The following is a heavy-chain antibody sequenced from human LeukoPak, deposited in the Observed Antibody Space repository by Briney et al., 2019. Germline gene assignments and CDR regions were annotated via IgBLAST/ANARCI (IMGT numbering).Heavy chain of an antibody. D-gene: IGHD3-22*01. CDR3: ARALSYYYDSSGYYSAAEYFQH. CDR2: NIPILGIA. Sequence: RASVKVSCKASGGTFSSYAISWVRQAPGQGLEWMGRNIPILGIANYAQKFQGRVTITADKSTSTAYMELSSLRSEDTAVYYCARALSYYYDSSGYYSAAEYFQHWGQGTLVTVSS. CDR1: GGTFSSYA. V-gene: IGHV1-69*04. J-gene: IGHJ1*01.